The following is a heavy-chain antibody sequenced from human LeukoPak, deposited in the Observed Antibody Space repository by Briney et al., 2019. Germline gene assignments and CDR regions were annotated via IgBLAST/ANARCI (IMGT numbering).Heavy chain of an antibody. D-gene: IGHD3-22*01. J-gene: IGHJ4*02. V-gene: IGHV1-58*01. CDR3: AAPASSGYYTSFDY. CDR2: IVVGSGNT. Sequence: SVKVSCKASGFTFTSSAVQWVRQARGQRLEWIEWIVVGSGNTNYAQKFQERVTITRDMSTSTAYMELSSLRSEDTAVYYCAAPASSGYYTSFDYWGQGTLVTVSS. CDR1: GFTFTSSA.